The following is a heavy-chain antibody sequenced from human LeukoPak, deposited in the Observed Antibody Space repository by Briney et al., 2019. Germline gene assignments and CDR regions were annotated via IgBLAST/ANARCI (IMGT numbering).Heavy chain of an antibody. V-gene: IGHV3-30-3*01. CDR3: ARETRLPHNDILINRRAFDI. D-gene: IGHD3-9*01. Sequence: GGSLRLSCAASGFTFSSYAMHWVRQAPGKGLEWVAVISNDGHFKYYADSVKGRFTISRDNSKSTLFLRMNSLTIEDTAVYYCARETRLPHNDILINRRAFDIWGQGTILTVSS. J-gene: IGHJ3*02. CDR2: ISNDGHFK. CDR1: GFTFSSYA.